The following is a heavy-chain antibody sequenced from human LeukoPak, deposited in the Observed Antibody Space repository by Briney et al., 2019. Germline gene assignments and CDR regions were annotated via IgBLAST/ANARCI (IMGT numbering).Heavy chain of an antibody. Sequence: KSSETLSLTCTVSGGSISSYYWSWIRQPPGKGLEWIGYIYYSGSTNYNPSLKSRVTITVDTSKNQFSLKLSSVTAADTAVYYCARESYGSGSSWGQGTLVTVSS. D-gene: IGHD3-10*01. CDR1: GGSISSYY. J-gene: IGHJ4*02. CDR3: ARESYGSGSS. CDR2: IYYSGST. V-gene: IGHV4-59*01.